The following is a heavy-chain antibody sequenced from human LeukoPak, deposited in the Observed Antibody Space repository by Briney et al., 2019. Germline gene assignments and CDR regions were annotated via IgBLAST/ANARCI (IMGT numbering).Heavy chain of an antibody. D-gene: IGHD3-22*01. Sequence: SVKVSCKASGFTFTSSAMQWVRQARGQRLEWIGWIVVGSGNTNYAQKFQERVTITRDMSTSTAYMKLSSLRSEDTAVYYCAADLYDSSGYTDYWGQGTLVTVSS. CDR2: IVVGSGNT. V-gene: IGHV1-58*02. CDR1: GFTFTSSA. CDR3: AADLYDSSGYTDY. J-gene: IGHJ4*02.